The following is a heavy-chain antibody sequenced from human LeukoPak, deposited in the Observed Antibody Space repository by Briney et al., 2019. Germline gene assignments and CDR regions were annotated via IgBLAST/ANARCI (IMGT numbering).Heavy chain of an antibody. CDR3: ARHCSGGSCYSGLFDY. CDR2: IYYSGST. Sequence: SETLSLTCTVSGGSISSYYWSWIRQPPGKGLEWIGYIYYSGSTNYNPSLTSRVTISVDTSKNQFSLKLSSVTAADTAVYYCARHCSGGSCYSGLFDYWGQGTLVTVSS. D-gene: IGHD2-15*01. CDR1: GGSISSYY. J-gene: IGHJ4*02. V-gene: IGHV4-59*08.